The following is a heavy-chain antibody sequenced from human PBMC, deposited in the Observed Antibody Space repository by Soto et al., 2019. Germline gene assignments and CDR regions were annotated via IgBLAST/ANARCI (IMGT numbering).Heavy chain of an antibody. CDR1: GFIFSSFW. V-gene: IGHV3-74*03. CDR2: INGDGASL. Sequence: EVRLEEAGGGFVQPGGSLRVSCSVSGFIFSSFWMHWVRQGPGKGLEWVSRINGDGASLASADSVKGRFSISRDNVKNTLHLQMNSLGADDTAVYFCAREGSIGLDVWGRGTTVTVSS. CDR3: AREGSIGLDV. D-gene: IGHD2-21*01. J-gene: IGHJ6*02.